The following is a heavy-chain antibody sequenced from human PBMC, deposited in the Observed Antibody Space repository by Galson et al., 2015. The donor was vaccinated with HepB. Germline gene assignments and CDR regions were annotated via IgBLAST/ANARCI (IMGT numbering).Heavy chain of an antibody. J-gene: IGHJ6*02. CDR1: GFTFSSYS. D-gene: IGHD2-2*01. Sequence: SLRLSCAASGFTFSSYSMNWVRQAPGKGLEWVSSISSSSSYIYYADSVKGRFTISRDNAKNSLYLQMNSLRAEDTAVYYCARGGAHLLYYGMDVWGQGTTVTVSS. V-gene: IGHV3-21*01. CDR2: ISSSSSYI. CDR3: ARGGAHLLYYGMDV.